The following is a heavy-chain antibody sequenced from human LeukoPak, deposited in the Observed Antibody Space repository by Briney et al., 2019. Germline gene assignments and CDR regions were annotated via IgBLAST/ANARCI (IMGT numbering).Heavy chain of an antibody. D-gene: IGHD1-26*01. Sequence: SETLSLTCTVSGGSISSSSYYWGWIRQPPGKGLEWIGSIYYSGSTYYNPSLKSRVTISVDTSKNQFSLKPSSVTAADTAVYYCARHGVGATNYYYYMDVWGKGTTVTISS. CDR2: IYYSGST. CDR3: ARHGVGATNYYYYMDV. V-gene: IGHV4-39*01. CDR1: GGSISSSSYY. J-gene: IGHJ6*03.